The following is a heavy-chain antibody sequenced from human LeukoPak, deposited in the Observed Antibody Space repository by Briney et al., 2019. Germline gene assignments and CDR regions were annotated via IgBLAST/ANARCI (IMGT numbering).Heavy chain of an antibody. CDR2: IRYDGSNK. D-gene: IGHD3-16*02. CDR1: GFTFSSYG. J-gene: IGHJ6*03. CDR3: AKDSIVYYYYYMDV. Sequence: GGSLRLSCAASGFTFSSYGMHWVRQAPGKGLEWVAFIRYDGSNKYYADSVKGRFTISRDNSKNTLYLQMNSLRPEDTAVYYCAKDSIVYYYYYMDVWGKGTTVTVSS. V-gene: IGHV3-30*02.